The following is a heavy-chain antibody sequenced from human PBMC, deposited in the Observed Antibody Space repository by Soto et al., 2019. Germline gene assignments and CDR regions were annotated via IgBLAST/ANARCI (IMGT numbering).Heavy chain of an antibody. CDR3: ARDQGSGWHEYDAFDI. D-gene: IGHD6-19*01. CDR2: FDPEDGET. CDR1: GYTLPELS. V-gene: IGHV1-24*01. Sequence: ASVKVSCKVSGYTLPELSMHWVRQAPGKGLEWMGGFDPEDGETIYAQKFQGRVTMTEDTSTDTAYMELSSLRSEDTAVYYCARDQGSGWHEYDAFDIWGQGTMVTVSS. J-gene: IGHJ3*02.